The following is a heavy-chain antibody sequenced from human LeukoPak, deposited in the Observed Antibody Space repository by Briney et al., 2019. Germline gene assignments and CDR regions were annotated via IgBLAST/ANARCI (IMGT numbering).Heavy chain of an antibody. CDR2: ISGSGIK. CDR3: AREDTGVAFDI. Sequence: PGGSLRLSCVASGLNFDDSAMHWVRQAPGKGLEWVSYISGSGIKHYADSVKGRFTISRDNAKNSLYLQMNSLRVEDTAVYYCAREDTGVAFDIWGQGTTVTV. J-gene: IGHJ3*02. CDR1: GLNFDDSA. D-gene: IGHD2-8*01. V-gene: IGHV3-69-1*02.